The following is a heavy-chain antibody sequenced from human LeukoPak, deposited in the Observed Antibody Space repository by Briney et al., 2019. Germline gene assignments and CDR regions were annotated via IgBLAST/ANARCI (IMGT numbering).Heavy chain of an antibody. D-gene: IGHD3-22*01. Sequence: PGGSLRLSCAASGFTFSSYSLTWVRQAPGKGLEWVSAISGSGGSTYYADSVKGRFTISRDNSKNTLYLQMNSLRAEDTAVYYCAKDAPPNYYDSSGYPFFDIWGQGTMVTVSS. CDR3: AKDAPPNYYDSSGYPFFDI. J-gene: IGHJ3*02. CDR2: ISGSGGST. CDR1: GFTFSSYS. V-gene: IGHV3-23*01.